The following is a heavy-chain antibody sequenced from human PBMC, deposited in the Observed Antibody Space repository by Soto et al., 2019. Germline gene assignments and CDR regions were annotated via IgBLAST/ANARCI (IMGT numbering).Heavy chain of an antibody. J-gene: IGHJ4*02. Sequence: PGGSLRLSCAASGVTFSNAWMNWVRQAPGKGLEWVGRVKSKTHGGTTDYAAPVKGRFTISRDDSENTVFLQMNSLKTEDTAVYYCATGGYYPDYWGQGTLVTVSS. CDR1: GVTFSNAW. D-gene: IGHD3-10*01. CDR2: VKSKTHGGTT. CDR3: ATGGYYPDY. V-gene: IGHV3-15*01.